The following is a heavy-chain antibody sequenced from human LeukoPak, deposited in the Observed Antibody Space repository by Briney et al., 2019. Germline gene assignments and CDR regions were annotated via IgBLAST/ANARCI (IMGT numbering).Heavy chain of an antibody. CDR2: ISGSGGST. CDR1: GFTFSSYG. Sequence: GGSLRLSCAASGFTFSSYGMSWVRQAPGKGLEWVSAISGSGGSTYYADSVKGRFTISRDNAKNSLYLQMNSLRAEDTAVYYCARESIMITFGGVILSRYMDVWGKGTTVTVSS. V-gene: IGHV3-23*01. J-gene: IGHJ6*03. D-gene: IGHD3-16*01. CDR3: ARESIMITFGGVILSRYMDV.